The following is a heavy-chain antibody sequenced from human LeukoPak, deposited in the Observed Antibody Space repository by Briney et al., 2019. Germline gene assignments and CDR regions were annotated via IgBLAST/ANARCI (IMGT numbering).Heavy chain of an antibody. CDR2: TYYSGST. V-gene: IGHV4-30-4*01. D-gene: IGHD3-22*01. CDR1: GVSISSGDYY. CDR3: ARPYYYDSRIDP. Sequence: SETLSLTCTVSGVSISSGDYYWSWIRQPPGKGLEWIGYTYYSGSTYYNPSLKSRVTISVDTSKNQFSLKLSSVTAADTAMYYCARPYYYDSRIDPWGQGTRVTVSS. J-gene: IGHJ5*02.